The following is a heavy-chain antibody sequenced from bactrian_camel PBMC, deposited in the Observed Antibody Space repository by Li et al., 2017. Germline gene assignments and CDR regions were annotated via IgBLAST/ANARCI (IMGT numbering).Heavy chain of an antibody. CDR2: FSTGSGTK. V-gene: IGHV3S1*01. Sequence: HVQLVESGGDSVQAGGSLRLSCKVSGYTCRDHFMGWFRQAPGKEREGVALFSTGSGTKYYADSEKGRSTISTDDANNTLDLQIDSLQPEDTAMYYCAVLSQFNHCRGVLVGIWQQYASWGQGTQVTVS. CDR1: GYTCRDHF. J-gene: IGHJ4*01. CDR3: AVLSQFNHCRGVLVGIWQQYAS. D-gene: IGHD5*01.